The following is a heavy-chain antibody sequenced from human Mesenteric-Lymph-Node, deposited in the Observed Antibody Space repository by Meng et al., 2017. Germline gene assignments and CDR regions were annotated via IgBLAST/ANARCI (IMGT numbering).Heavy chain of an antibody. Sequence: SETLSLTCAVYGGSFSGYYWSWIRQPPGKGLEWIGEINHSGSTNYNPSLKSRVTISVDTSKNQFSLKLSSVTAADTAVYYCARAGGSGGDYWGQGTLVTVSS. J-gene: IGHJ4*02. CDR1: GGSFSGYY. D-gene: IGHD3-10*01. V-gene: IGHV4-34*01. CDR3: ARAGGSGGDY. CDR2: INHSGST.